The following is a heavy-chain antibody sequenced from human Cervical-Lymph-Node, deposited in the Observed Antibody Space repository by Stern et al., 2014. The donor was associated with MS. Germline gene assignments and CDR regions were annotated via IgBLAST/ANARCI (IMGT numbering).Heavy chain of an antibody. J-gene: IGHJ6*02. CDR2: IITIFGRA. D-gene: IGHD1-1*01. CDR1: GGTFSSYA. CDR3: ARDENWNYYYYYGMDV. V-gene: IGHV1-69*06. Sequence: VQLVQSGAEVKKPGSSVKVSCKASGGTFSSYAISWVRQAPGQGLEWMGGIITIFGRAKYAQKFQGRVTINADKSTSTAYMELSSLRSEDTAVYYCARDENWNYYYYYGMDVWGQGTTVTVSS.